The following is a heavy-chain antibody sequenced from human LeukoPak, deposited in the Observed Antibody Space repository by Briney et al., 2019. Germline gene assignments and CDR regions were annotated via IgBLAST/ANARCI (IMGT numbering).Heavy chain of an antibody. J-gene: IGHJ5*02. CDR2: VYYSDNA. CDR3: ARTGGYCSGGSCYSGWFDP. V-gene: IGHV4-59*01. CDR1: GGSFSGYY. D-gene: IGHD2-15*01. Sequence: PSETLSLTCAVYGGSFSGYYWSWIRQPPGKGLEWIGYVYYSDNANNNPSLKSRVTISVDTSKNQFSLKLSSVTAANTAVYYCARTGGYCSGGSCYSGWFDPWGQGTLVTVSS.